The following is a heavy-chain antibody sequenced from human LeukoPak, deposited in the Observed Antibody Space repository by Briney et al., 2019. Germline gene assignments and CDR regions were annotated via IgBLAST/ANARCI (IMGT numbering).Heavy chain of an antibody. V-gene: IGHV3-7*01. J-gene: IGHJ6*02. CDR2: IKQDGSEK. CDR3: AREDSYGMDV. CDR1: GFTFSSYA. Sequence: GGSLRLSCAASGFTFSSYAMSWVRQAPGKGLEWVANIKQDGSEKYYVDSVKGRFTISRDNAKNSLYLQMNSLRAEDTAVYYCAREDSYGMDVWGQGTTVTVSS.